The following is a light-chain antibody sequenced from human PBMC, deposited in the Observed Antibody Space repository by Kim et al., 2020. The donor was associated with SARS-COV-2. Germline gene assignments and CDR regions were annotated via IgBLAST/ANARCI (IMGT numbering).Light chain of an antibody. Sequence: SPGESATRSCRASESVSSNYVAWYQQKPGQAPSLLIYGASTRATGIPDRFSGSGSGTDFTLTISRLEPEDFAVYYCQQYGSAPMYTFGQGTRLEI. CDR1: ESVSSNY. V-gene: IGKV3-20*01. J-gene: IGKJ2*01. CDR3: QQYGSAPMYT. CDR2: GAS.